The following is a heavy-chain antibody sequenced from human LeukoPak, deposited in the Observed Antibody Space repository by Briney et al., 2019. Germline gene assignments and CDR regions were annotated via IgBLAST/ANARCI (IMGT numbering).Heavy chain of an antibody. CDR2: ISTYNGNT. Sequence: ASVRVSCKASGYTFTSYGISWVRQAPGQGLEWMGWISTYNGNTNYAQKLQGRVTMTTDTSTTTAYMELRSLTSDDTAVYYCARDPTTQTFDYWGQGTLVTVSS. V-gene: IGHV1-18*01. J-gene: IGHJ4*02. CDR3: ARDPTTQTFDY. CDR1: GYTFTSYG. D-gene: IGHD4-11*01.